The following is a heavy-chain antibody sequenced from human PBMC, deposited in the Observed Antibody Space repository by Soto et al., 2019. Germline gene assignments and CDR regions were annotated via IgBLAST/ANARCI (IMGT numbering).Heavy chain of an antibody. V-gene: IGHV3-66*01. J-gene: IGHJ5*02. CDR2: IYSGGTT. D-gene: IGHD3-22*01. Sequence: EVQLVESGGGLVQPGGSLRLSCAASGFTVSSNYMSWVRQAPGKGLEWVSVIYSGGTTYYADSVKGRFTISRDNSTHTLYLQMNRLRAEDTAVYYCARNGDSSDYRGWFDPWGQGTLVTVSS. CDR3: ARNGDSSDYRGWFDP. CDR1: GFTVSSNY.